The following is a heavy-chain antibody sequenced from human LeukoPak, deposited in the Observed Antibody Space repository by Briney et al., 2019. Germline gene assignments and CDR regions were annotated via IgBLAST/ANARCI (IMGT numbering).Heavy chain of an antibody. D-gene: IGHD6-13*01. CDR2: ISAYNGNT. CDR1: GYTFTSYG. Sequence: ASVKVSCKASGYTFTSYGISWVRQAPGQGLEWMGWISAYNGNTNYAQKLQGRVTMTTDTSTSTAYMELSSLRSEDTAVYYCARASGQQLVRYYYYGMDVWGQGTTVTVSS. CDR3: ARASGQQLVRYYYYGMDV. V-gene: IGHV1-18*01. J-gene: IGHJ6*02.